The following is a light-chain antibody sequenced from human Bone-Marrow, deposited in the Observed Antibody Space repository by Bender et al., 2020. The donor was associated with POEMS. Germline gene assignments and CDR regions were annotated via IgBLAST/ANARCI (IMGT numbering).Light chain of an antibody. CDR2: GNS. CDR3: AAWDAGLSGGV. V-gene: IGLV1-40*01. CDR1: SSNIGAAND. J-gene: IGLJ3*02. Sequence: QSVLAQPPSVSGAPGQRVTISCTGSSSNIGAANDVHWYQQLPGTAPKLLIFGNSNRPSGVTDRFSGSKSGTSASLAISGLQSEDEADYYCAAWDAGLSGGVFGGGTKLTVL.